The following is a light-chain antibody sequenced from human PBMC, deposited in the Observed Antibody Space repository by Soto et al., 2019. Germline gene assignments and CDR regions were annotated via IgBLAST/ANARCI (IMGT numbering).Light chain of an antibody. CDR1: QSVRTK. J-gene: IGKJ2*01. CDR3: QQYKLWYT. Sequence: EIVMTQSPDTLYVSPGEGATLSCRASQSVRTKLAWYQQKAGQAPRLLIYGASTRATGIPDRFSGSGSGTEFTLTISSLQSEDFAVYYCQQYKLWYTFAQGTKLEIK. CDR2: GAS. V-gene: IGKV3-15*01.